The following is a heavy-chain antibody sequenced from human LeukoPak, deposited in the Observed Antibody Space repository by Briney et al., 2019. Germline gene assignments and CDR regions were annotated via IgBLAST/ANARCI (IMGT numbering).Heavy chain of an antibody. D-gene: IGHD3-10*01. CDR2: ITNTGGT. CDR1: GGSISNSGHY. V-gene: IGHV4-39*01. Sequence: SETLSLTCTVSGGSISNSGHYWVWIRQPPGKGLEWIGTITNTGGTYSNPSLKSRVTISIDASKAQISLKLTSVTAADTAVFYCARKTPGTSVDVWGQGTPVTVSS. CDR3: ARKTPGTSVDV. J-gene: IGHJ6*02.